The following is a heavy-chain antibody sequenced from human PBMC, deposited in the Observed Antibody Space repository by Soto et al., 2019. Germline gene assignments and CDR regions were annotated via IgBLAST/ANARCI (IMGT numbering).Heavy chain of an antibody. CDR3: AKGGSGAVAGRTDY. V-gene: IGHV3-9*01. D-gene: IGHD6-19*01. CDR1: GFTFDDYA. J-gene: IGHJ4*02. CDR2: ISWNSGDI. Sequence: EVQLVESGGGLVQPGRSLRLSCAASGFTFDDYAMHWVRQVPGKGLEWVSGISWNSGDIGYADSVKGRFTISRDNAXNSLYLQMNSLRAEDTALYYCAKGGSGAVAGRTDYWGQGALVTVSS.